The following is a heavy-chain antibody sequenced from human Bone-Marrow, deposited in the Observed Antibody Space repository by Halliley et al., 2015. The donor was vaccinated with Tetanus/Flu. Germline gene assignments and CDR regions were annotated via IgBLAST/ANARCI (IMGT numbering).Heavy chain of an antibody. CDR1: GYTFSSYW. V-gene: IGHV5-51*03. CDR3: ARRPFGDGYNLGTFDY. Sequence: VQLVQSGAEMRKPGESLKISCKGSGYTFSSYWLGWVRQMPGKGLERMGIVYPGDSNVRYSPSFQGQVTFSVDKSTSTAYLQWSSLKASDSAMYYCARRPFGDGYNLGTFDYWGQRTLVTVSS. J-gene: IGHJ4*02. CDR2: VYPGDSNV. D-gene: IGHD5-12*01.